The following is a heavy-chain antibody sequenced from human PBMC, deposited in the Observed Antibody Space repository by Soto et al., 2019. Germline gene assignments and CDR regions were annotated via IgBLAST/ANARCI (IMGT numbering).Heavy chain of an antibody. D-gene: IGHD7-27*01. Sequence: DVRLVESGGGLVQPGGSLRLSCAASGFTFKTEPMNWVRQAPGKGLEWVSNIRDWGGAMSYADSVKGRFTISRDNAKNILYLQMSNLRDEDTGVYYCVRDVNWGFDSWGQGTLVTVSS. CDR2: IRDWGGAM. J-gene: IGHJ5*01. V-gene: IGHV3-48*02. CDR3: VRDVNWGFDS. CDR1: GFTFKTEP.